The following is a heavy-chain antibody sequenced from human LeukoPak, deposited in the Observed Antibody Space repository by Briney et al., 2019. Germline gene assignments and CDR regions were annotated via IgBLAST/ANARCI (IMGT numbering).Heavy chain of an antibody. J-gene: IGHJ2*01. V-gene: IGHV5-10-1*01. Sequence: GESLKISCEGSGYIFTNYWISWVRQMPGRGLEWMGWINCAESYAIYSPSFQGHVTMSADRSIRTVYLQWASLKTSDNAIYYCARAATVTGDWCFDFWGPGTLVTVSP. CDR2: INCAESYA. D-gene: IGHD4-17*01. CDR3: ARAATVTGDWCFDF. CDR1: GYIFTNYW.